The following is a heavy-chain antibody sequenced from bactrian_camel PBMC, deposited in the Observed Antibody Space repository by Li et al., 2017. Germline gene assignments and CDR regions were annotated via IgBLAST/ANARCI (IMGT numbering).Heavy chain of an antibody. V-gene: IGHV3S54*01. Sequence: QVQLVESGGGSVPAGGSLTLSCVPSVPIARTNCMGWFRQAPGKEREGLAAVDTRSGSRHYSDSITGRFTISRDNAKNTLYLQMNRLKPEDTAMYYCAGRGSWYCGSSRTAADFAYWARGPRSPSP. D-gene: IGHD6*01. J-gene: IGHJ4*01. CDR1: VPIARTNC. CDR2: VDTRSGSR.